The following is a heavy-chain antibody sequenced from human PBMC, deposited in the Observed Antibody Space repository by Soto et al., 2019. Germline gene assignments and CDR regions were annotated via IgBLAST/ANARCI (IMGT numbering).Heavy chain of an antibody. CDR1: GGSISSYY. V-gene: IGHV4-59*08. D-gene: IGHD3-10*01. CDR3: ARTMVRGVIIPTDYYYYYMDV. J-gene: IGHJ6*03. CDR2: IYYSGST. Sequence: SETVSLTCTVSGGSISSYYWSWIRQPPGKGLEWIGYIYYSGSTNYNPSLKSRVTISVDTSKNQFSLKLSSVTAADTAVYYCARTMVRGVIIPTDYYYYYMDVWGKGTTVTVSS.